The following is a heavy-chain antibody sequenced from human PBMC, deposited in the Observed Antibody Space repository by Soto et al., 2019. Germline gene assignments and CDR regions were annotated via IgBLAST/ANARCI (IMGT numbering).Heavy chain of an antibody. V-gene: IGHV3-21*01. Sequence: GGSLRLSCAASGFTFTRYSMNWVRQAPGKGLEWVSSISSTTNYIYYADSMKGRFTVSRDNAKNSVYLEMSSLSAEDTAVYYCARESEDLTSNFNYWGQGTLVTVSS. CDR3: ARESEDLTSNFNY. CDR2: ISSTTNYI. J-gene: IGHJ4*02. CDR1: GFTFTRYS.